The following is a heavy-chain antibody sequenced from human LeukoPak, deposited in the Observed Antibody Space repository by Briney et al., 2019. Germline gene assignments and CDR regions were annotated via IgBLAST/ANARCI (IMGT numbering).Heavy chain of an antibody. CDR3: AKFSAAALVPPDY. Sequence: GGSLRLSCAASGFTVSSNYMSWVRQAPGKGLEWVSVIYSGGSTYYADSVKGRYTISRDNSKNTLYLQMNSLRAEDTAVYYCAKFSAAALVPPDYWGQGTLVTVSS. CDR1: GFTVSSNY. V-gene: IGHV3-53*01. CDR2: IYSGGST. D-gene: IGHD6-13*01. J-gene: IGHJ4*02.